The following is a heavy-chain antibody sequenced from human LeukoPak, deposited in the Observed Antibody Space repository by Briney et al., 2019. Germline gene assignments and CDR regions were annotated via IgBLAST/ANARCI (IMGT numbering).Heavy chain of an antibody. CDR1: GYTFTSYY. V-gene: IGHV1-46*01. CDR3: AREIGPRQLHLWGSAFDY. Sequence: ASVKVSCKASGYTFTSYYMHWVRQAPGQGLEWMGIINPSGGSTSYAQNFQGRVTMTRDTSTSTVYMELSSLRSEDTAVYYCAREIGPRQLHLWGSAFDYWGQGTLVTVSS. J-gene: IGHJ4*02. D-gene: IGHD5-18*01. CDR2: INPSGGST.